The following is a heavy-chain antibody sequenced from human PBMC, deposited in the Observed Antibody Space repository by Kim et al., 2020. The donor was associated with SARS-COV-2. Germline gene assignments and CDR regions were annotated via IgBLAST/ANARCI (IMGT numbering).Heavy chain of an antibody. CDR2: IYYSGST. CDR3: ASPPARITNFGVVSGQIVY. D-gene: IGHD3-3*01. V-gene: IGHV4-31*03. CDR1: GGSISSGGYY. Sequence: SETLSLTCTVSGGSISSGGYYWSWIRQHPGKGLEWIGYIYYSGSTYYNPSLKSRVTISVDTSKNQFSLKLSSVTAADTAVYYCASPPARITNFGVVSGQIVYWGQGTLVTVSS. J-gene: IGHJ4*02.